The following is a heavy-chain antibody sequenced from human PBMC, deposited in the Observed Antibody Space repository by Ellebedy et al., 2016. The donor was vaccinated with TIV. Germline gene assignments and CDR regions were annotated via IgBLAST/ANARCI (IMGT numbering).Heavy chain of an antibody. CDR3: ATDGSYGDYLSPTHAFVI. CDR2: IRQDGSEK. D-gene: IGHD4-17*01. V-gene: IGHV3-7*01. CDR1: GFSFSSYW. J-gene: IGHJ3*02. Sequence: GGSLRLSCGASGFSFSSYWMSWVRQAPGKGLEWVANIRQDGSEKYYVDSVKGRFTISRDNAKNSRYLHLNSLRAEDTAMYYCATDGSYGDYLSPTHAFVIWGQGTMVTVSS.